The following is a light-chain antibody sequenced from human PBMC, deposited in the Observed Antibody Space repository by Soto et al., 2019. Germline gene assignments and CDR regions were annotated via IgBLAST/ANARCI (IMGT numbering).Light chain of an antibody. J-gene: IGKJ4*01. CDR1: QSVTSSF. CDR3: HHYGSSPLT. V-gene: IGKV3-20*01. CDR2: GAS. Sequence: EIVLTQSPCTLSLSPGGRATISCRASQSVTSSFLAWYQQRPGQAPMLLIYGASNRATGIPDRFSGSGSGTEFTLTISRLEPEDFAVYYCHHYGSSPLTFGGGTKVEIK.